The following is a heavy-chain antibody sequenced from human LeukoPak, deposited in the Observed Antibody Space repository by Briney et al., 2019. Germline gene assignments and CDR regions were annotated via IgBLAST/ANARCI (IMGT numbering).Heavy chain of an antibody. V-gene: IGHV3-48*04. Sequence: TGGSLTLSCTASGFTFSDFSMNWVRQAPGKGLEWISYIRSNGGAISYADSVKGRYTTSRDNAKNSLYLQMNSLRAEDTAVYYCARIRGGWFLDSWGQGTLVTVSS. CDR1: GFTFSDFS. J-gene: IGHJ4*02. D-gene: IGHD6-19*01. CDR2: IRSNGGAI. CDR3: ARIRGGWFLDS.